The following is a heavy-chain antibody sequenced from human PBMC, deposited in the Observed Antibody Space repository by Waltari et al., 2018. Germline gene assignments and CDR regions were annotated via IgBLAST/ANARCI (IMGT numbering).Heavy chain of an antibody. CDR1: GYSFTSYW. J-gene: IGHJ4*02. CDR3: ARSPYGDYGTPYFDY. Sequence: EVQLVQSGAEVKKPGESLKISCKGSGYSFTSYWIGWVRQMPGKGLEWMGIIDPGDSDTRYSPSFQGQVTISADKSISTAYLQWSSLKASDTARYYCARSPYGDYGTPYFDYWGQGTLVTVSS. CDR2: IDPGDSDT. D-gene: IGHD4-17*01. V-gene: IGHV5-51*01.